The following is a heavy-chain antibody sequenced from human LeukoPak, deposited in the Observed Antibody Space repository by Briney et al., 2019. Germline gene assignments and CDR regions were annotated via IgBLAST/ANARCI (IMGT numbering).Heavy chain of an antibody. Sequence: GGSLRLSCAASGFTFNNYGMHWVRQAPGKGLEWVAVISYDGSNKNYADSVKGRFTISRDSSKNTLSLQMNSLRSEDTAVYYCAKGDILMLRRAYRGLDVWGQGTTVTVSS. V-gene: IGHV3-30*18. CDR3: AKGDILMLRRAYRGLDV. CDR2: ISYDGSNK. D-gene: IGHD2-8*01. CDR1: GFTFNNYG. J-gene: IGHJ6*02.